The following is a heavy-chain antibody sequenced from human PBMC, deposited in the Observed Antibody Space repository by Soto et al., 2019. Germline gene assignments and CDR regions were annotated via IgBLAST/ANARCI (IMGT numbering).Heavy chain of an antibody. Sequence: QVRLQESGPGLVKPSGTLSLTCLVSGGSMSSPNWWTWVRQAPVKGLEWIAEIHHSGATNYSPSLKGRAVISIDKSNNQFSLQLTSVTAADTAVYYCATGSPYYYGSGGMWDSWGRGALVTVSS. CDR2: IHHSGAT. J-gene: IGHJ4*02. D-gene: IGHD3-10*01. CDR3: ATGSPYYYGSGGMWDS. V-gene: IGHV4-4*02. CDR1: GGSMSSPNW.